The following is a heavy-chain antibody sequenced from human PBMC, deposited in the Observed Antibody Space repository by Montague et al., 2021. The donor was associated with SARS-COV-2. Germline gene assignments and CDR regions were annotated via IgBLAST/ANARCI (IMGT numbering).Heavy chain of an antibody. CDR1: GGSISSYY. Sequence: SETLSLTYTVSGGSISSYYWSWIRQPPGKGLEWIGYIYYSGSTNYNPSLKSRVTISVDTSKNQFPLKLSSVTAADTAVYYCARNALGYFDWLNEGYFDYWGQGTLVTVSS. D-gene: IGHD3-9*01. V-gene: IGHV4-59*08. CDR2: IYYSGST. J-gene: IGHJ4*02. CDR3: ARNALGYFDWLNEGYFDY.